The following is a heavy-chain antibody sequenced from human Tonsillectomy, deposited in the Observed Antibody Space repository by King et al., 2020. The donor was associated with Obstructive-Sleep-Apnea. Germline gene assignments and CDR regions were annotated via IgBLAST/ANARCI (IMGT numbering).Heavy chain of an antibody. CDR1: GFTFSRYS. Sequence: VQLVESGGGLVQPGGSLRLSCAASGFTFSRYSMNWVRQAPGKGLEWGSYITSSSSTIYYADSVKGRFTSSRDNAKNSLYLQMNSLRADDTAVYYCARDRISLTYGMDVWGQGTTVTVSS. J-gene: IGHJ6*02. V-gene: IGHV3-48*04. D-gene: IGHD2-21*01. CDR3: ARDRISLTYGMDV. CDR2: ITSSSSTI.